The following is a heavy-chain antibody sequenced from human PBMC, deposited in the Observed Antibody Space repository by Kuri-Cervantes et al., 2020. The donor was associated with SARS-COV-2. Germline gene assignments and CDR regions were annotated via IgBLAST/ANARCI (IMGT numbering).Heavy chain of an antibody. CDR3: ARDFRFGELTPIDAFDI. D-gene: IGHD3-10*01. V-gene: IGHV4-4*07. CDR1: GGSISSYY. Sequence: ESLKISCTVSGGSISSYYWSWIRQPAGKGLEWIGRIYTSGSTNYNPSLKSRVTMSVDTPKSQFSLKLSSVTAADTAVYYCARDFRFGELTPIDAFDIWGQGTMVT. J-gene: IGHJ3*02. CDR2: IYTSGST.